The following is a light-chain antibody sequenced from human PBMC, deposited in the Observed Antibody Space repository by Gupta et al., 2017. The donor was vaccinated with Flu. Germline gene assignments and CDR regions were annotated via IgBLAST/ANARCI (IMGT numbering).Light chain of an antibody. J-gene: IGLJ2*01. CDR1: CNVEVGGD. Sequence: CNVEVGGDVHGYEQHPGPAPKLLIDGRNDRQSGAPNRYSVSNSGTSATPALTRLQTEDSADYYCQSDDWRRSGQVFGGWTKLTVL. CDR2: GRN. V-gene: IGLV1-40*01. CDR3: QSDDWRRSGQV.